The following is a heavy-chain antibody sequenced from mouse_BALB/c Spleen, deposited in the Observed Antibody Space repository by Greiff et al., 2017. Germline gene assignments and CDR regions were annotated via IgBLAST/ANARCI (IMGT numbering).Heavy chain of an antibody. CDR2: IYPGNVNT. J-gene: IGHJ2*01. V-gene: IGHV1S56*01. D-gene: IGHD2-1*01. CDR3: AREGNGNYVGY. Sequence: QVQLQQSGPELVKPGASVRISCKASGYTFTSYYIHWVKQRPGQGLEWIGWIYPGNVNTKYNEKFKGKATLTADKSSSTAYMQLSSLTSEDSAVYFCAREGNGNYVGYWGQGTTLTVSS. CDR1: GYTFTSYY.